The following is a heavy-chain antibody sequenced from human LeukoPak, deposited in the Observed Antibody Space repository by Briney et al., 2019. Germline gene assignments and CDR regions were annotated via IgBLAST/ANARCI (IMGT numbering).Heavy chain of an antibody. J-gene: IGHJ5*02. D-gene: IGHD2-15*01. CDR2: MYTSGSP. Sequence: SETLSLTCTVSGGSISSYYWNWIRQPAGKGLEWIGRMYTSGSPNYNPSLKSRVTISVDKSKNQFSLKLSSVTAADTDVYYCARVRGVYCSGGSCYWPYGTGGNWFDPWGQGTLVTVSS. V-gene: IGHV4-4*07. CDR1: GGSISSYY. CDR3: ARVRGVYCSGGSCYWPYGTGGNWFDP.